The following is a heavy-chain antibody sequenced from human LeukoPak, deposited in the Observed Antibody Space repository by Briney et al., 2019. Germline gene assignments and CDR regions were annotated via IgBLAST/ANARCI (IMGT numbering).Heavy chain of an antibody. CDR3: ARGAAASDKFGL. D-gene: IGHD6-13*01. V-gene: IGHV4-34*01. CDR2: INHSGST. J-gene: IGHJ4*02. Sequence: SETLSLTCAVYGGSFSGYYWSWIRQPPGKGLEWIGEINHSGSTNYNPSLKSRVTISVDTSKNQFSPKLSSVTAADTAVYYCARGAAASDKFGLWGQGTLVTVSS. CDR1: GGSFSGYY.